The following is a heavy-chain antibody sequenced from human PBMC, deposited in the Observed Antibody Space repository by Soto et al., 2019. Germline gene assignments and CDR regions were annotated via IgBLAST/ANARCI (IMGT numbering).Heavy chain of an antibody. J-gene: IGHJ4*02. V-gene: IGHV1-18*04. CDR2: ISTWRDDK. CDR3: ARLNSAYAVDY. D-gene: IGHD5-12*01. CDR1: GYTFTDYG. Sequence: GASVKVSCKASGYTFTDYGFSWVRQAPGQRPEWMGWISTWRDDKRDTHKFRDRVTMTTDTSTSTAYLELRSLRSDDTVVYYCARLNSAYAVDYWGQGTLVTVSS.